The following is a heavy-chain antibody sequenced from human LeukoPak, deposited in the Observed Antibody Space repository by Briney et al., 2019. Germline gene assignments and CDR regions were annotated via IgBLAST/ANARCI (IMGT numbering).Heavy chain of an antibody. CDR2: ISPTDSDT. Sequence: GESLKISCKGSGYRFTSHWIGWVRQMPGKGLEWMGIISPTDSDTRYSPSFQGQVTISADKSISTAYLQWSSLKASDTAMYYCARSLYDSSGYYPLGLRHFYYAMDVWGQGTTVTVSS. CDR3: ARSLYDSSGYYPLGLRHFYYAMDV. CDR1: GYRFTSHW. D-gene: IGHD3-22*01. J-gene: IGHJ6*02. V-gene: IGHV5-51*01.